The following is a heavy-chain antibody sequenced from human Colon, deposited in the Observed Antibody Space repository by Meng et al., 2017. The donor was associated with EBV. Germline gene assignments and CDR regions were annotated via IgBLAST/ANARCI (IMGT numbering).Heavy chain of an antibody. Sequence: QVQLQESGPGLVKPSATLSLTCAVSGGSISRSDWWSWVRQPPGKGLEWIGEASHSGSTDYSPSLKSRVTISLDKSKNQFSLHLTSVTAADTAVYYCTTLYGDSISWGQGTLVTVYS. CDR2: ASHSGST. V-gene: IGHV4-4*02. CDR1: GGSISRSDW. J-gene: IGHJ4*02. D-gene: IGHD4-17*01. CDR3: TTLYGDSIS.